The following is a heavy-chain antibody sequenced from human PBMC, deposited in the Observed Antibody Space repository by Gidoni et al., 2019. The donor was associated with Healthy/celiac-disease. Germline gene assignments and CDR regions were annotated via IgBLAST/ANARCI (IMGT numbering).Heavy chain of an antibody. CDR3: ARGNSDEQYYYYYMDV. CDR1: GYTFTGYY. J-gene: IGHJ6*03. V-gene: IGHV1-2*04. Sequence: QVQLVQSGAEVTKPVASVKVSCKASGYTFTGYYMHWVRQAPGQGLEWMGWINPNSGGTNYAQKFQGWVTMTRDTSISTAYMELSRLRSDDTAVYYCARGNSDEQYYYYYMDVWGKGTTVTVSS. CDR2: INPNSGGT.